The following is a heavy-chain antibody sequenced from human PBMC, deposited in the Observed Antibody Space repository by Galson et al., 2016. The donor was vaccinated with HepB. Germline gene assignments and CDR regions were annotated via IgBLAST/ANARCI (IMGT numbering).Heavy chain of an antibody. D-gene: IGHD3/OR15-3a*01. CDR2: IWYDGSRK. CDR1: GFTFSDYG. CDR3: ARDSGLYGIDV. V-gene: IGHV3-33*01. J-gene: IGHJ3*01. Sequence: SLRLSCAVSGFTFSDYGMHWVRQAPGKGLEWVAVIWYDGSRKYHANSVKGRFTISRDNSKNTLSLQMNSLRVEDTAVYYCARDSGLYGIDVWGQGTMLTVSS.